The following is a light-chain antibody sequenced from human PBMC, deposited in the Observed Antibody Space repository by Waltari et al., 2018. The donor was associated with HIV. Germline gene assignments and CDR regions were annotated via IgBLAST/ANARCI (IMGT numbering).Light chain of an antibody. CDR3: CSYAGSSTHV. CDR2: EVS. V-gene: IGLV2-23*02. J-gene: IGLJ1*01. Sequence: QSALTQPASVSGSPGQSITISCTGTSSDVGNYNVVSWYQQHPGKAPKLMIYEVSKRPSGVSNSFSGSKSGNTASLTISGLQAEDEADYYCCSYAGSSTHVFGTGTKVTVL. CDR1: SSDVGNYNV.